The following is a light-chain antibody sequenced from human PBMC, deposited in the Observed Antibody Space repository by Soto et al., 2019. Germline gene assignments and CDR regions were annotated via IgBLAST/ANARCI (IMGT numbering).Light chain of an antibody. CDR3: QLYGSSPMYT. CDR2: GAS. Sequence: EIVLTQSPGTLSLSPGERATLSCRASQSVSTSYLAWYQQKPGQAPRLLIYGASSRATGISDRFSGSGSGTDSTLTISRLEPDDFAVYYCQLYGSSPMYTFGQGTKLELK. V-gene: IGKV3-20*01. CDR1: QSVSTSY. J-gene: IGKJ2*01.